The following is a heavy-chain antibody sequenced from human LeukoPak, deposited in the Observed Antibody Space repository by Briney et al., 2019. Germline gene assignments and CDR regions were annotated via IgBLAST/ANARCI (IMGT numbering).Heavy chain of an antibody. CDR3: ARRSRRDGYLDY. J-gene: IGHJ4*02. D-gene: IGHD5-24*01. V-gene: IGHV4-4*09. CDR2: IYTSGST. CDR1: GGSISSYY. Sequence: SETLSLTCTVSGGSISSYYWSWIRQPPGKGLEWIGYIYTSGSTNYNPSLKSRVTISVDTSKNQFSLKLNSVTAADTAVYYCARRSRRDGYLDYWGQGTLVTVSS.